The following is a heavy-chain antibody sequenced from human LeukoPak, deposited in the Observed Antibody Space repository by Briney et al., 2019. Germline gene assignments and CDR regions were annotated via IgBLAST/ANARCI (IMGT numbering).Heavy chain of an antibody. CDR3: ARNYYDSSGLAWGYDI. CDR1: GFTFSSYS. Sequence: MAGGSLRLSCAASGFTFSSYSMNWVRQAPGKGLEWVSSISSSSSHIYYADSVKGRFTISRDNAKNSLYLQMNSLRAGDTAVYYCARNYYDSSGLAWGYDIWGQGTMVTVSS. D-gene: IGHD3-22*01. V-gene: IGHV3-21*01. CDR2: ISSSSSHI. J-gene: IGHJ3*02.